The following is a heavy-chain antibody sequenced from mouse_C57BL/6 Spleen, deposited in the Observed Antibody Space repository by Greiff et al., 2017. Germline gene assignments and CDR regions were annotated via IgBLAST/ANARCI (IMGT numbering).Heavy chain of an antibody. V-gene: IGHV1-22*01. CDR1: GYTFTDYN. D-gene: IGHD2-4*01. CDR3: ARSRDYDEFAY. Sequence: EVQLQESGPELVKPGASVKMSCKASGYTFTDYNMHWVKQSHGKSLEWIGYINPNNGGTSYNQKFKGKATLTVNKSSSTAYMELRSLTSEDSAVYYCARSRDYDEFAYWGQGTLVTVSA. J-gene: IGHJ3*01. CDR2: INPNNGGT.